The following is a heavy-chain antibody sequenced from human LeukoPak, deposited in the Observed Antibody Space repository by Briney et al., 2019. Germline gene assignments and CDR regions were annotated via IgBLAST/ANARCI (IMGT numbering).Heavy chain of an antibody. V-gene: IGHV3-48*04. D-gene: IGHD2-2*01. J-gene: IGHJ6*02. CDR1: GFTFSSYS. CDR3: ARDLVDGTSCYLCFNYYYGMDV. Sequence: GGSLRLSCAASGFTFSSYSMNWVRQAPGKGLEWVSYISSSSSTIYYADSVKGRFTISRDNAKNSLYLQMNSLRAEDTAVYYCARDLVDGTSCYLCFNYYYGMDVWGQGTTVTVSS. CDR2: ISSSSSTI.